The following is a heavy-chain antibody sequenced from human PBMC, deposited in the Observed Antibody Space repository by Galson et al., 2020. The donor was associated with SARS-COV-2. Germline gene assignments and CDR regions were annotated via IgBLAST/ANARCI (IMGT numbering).Heavy chain of an antibody. CDR1: GYTFTGYY. CDR3: ARESTPSVYPTIDY. Sequence: ASVKVSCKASGYTFTGYYMHWVRQAPGQGLEWMGWINPNSGGTNYAQKFQGRVTMTRDTSISTAYMELSRLRSDDTAVYYCARESTPSVYPTIDYWGQGTLVTVSS. CDR2: INPNSGGT. D-gene: IGHD2-15*01. V-gene: IGHV1-2*02. J-gene: IGHJ4*02.